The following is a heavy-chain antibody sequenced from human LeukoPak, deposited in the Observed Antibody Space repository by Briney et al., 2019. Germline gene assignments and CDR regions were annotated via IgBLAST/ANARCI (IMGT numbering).Heavy chain of an antibody. CDR2: INHSGST. J-gene: IGHJ5*02. D-gene: IGHD6-13*01. V-gene: IGHV4-34*01. CDR3: ATYIAAAGYNWFDP. Sequence: SETLSLTCAVYGGSFSGYYWSWIRQPPGRGLEWIGEINHSGSTNYNPSLKSRVTISVDTSKNQSSLKLSSVTAADTAMYYCATYIAAAGYNWFDPWGQGTLVNVSS. CDR1: GGSFSGYY.